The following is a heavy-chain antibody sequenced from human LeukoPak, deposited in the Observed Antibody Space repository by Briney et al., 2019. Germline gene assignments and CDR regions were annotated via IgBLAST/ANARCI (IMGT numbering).Heavy chain of an antibody. D-gene: IGHD5-12*01. CDR1: GGSFSAYY. CDR3: ARGFPAGSGSRGSHTFDI. V-gene: IGHV4-34*01. CDR2: INHGGGT. Sequence: SETLSLTCGVSGGSFSAYYWNWIRQCPGKGLEWIGEINHGGGTTYNPSLRSRVTISVDTSKNQFSLKLSSVTAADTAVYFCARGFPAGSGSRGSHTFDIWGQGTMVTVSS. J-gene: IGHJ3*02.